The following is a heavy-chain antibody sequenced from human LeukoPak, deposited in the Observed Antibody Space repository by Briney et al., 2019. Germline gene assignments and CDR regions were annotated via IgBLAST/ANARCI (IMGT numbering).Heavy chain of an antibody. CDR1: GFTFSSYS. CDR3: AKDDSRPGSSSSFDY. D-gene: IGHD6-6*01. CDR2: IRYDGSNK. V-gene: IGHV3-30*02. Sequence: PGGSLRLSCAASGFTFSSYSMNWVRQAPGKGLEWVAFIRYDGSNKYYADSVKGRFTISRDNSKNMLYLQMNSLRAEDTAVYYCAKDDSRPGSSSSFDYWGQGTLVTVSS. J-gene: IGHJ4*02.